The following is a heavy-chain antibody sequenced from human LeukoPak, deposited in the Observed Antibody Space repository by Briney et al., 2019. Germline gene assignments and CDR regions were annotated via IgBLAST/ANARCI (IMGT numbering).Heavy chain of an antibody. CDR2: IYHSGST. J-gene: IGHJ6*03. CDR1: GGSISSYY. V-gene: IGHV4-59*04. Sequence: PSETLSLTCTVSGGSISSYYWSWIRQPPGKGLEWIGSIYHSGSTYYNPSLKSRVTMSVDTSKNQFSLKLRSVTAADTALYYCTRGPLYYYYMDVWGKGTTVTISS. CDR3: TRGPLYYYYMDV. D-gene: IGHD3-10*01.